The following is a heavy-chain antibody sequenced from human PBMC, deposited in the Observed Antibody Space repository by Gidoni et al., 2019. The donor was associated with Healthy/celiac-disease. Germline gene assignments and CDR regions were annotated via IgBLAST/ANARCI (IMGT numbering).Heavy chain of an antibody. D-gene: IGHD3-10*01. CDR1: GYTFTGYY. Sequence: QVQLVQSGAEVKKPGASVKVSCQASGYTFTGYYMHWVRQAPGQGLAWMGWINPNSGGTNYAQKFQGWVTMTRDTSISTAYMELSRLRSDDTAVYYCARDGGYYYGSGSYSAYYYYGMDVWGQGTTVTVSS. CDR2: INPNSGGT. V-gene: IGHV1-2*04. J-gene: IGHJ6*02. CDR3: ARDGGYYYGSGSYSAYYYYGMDV.